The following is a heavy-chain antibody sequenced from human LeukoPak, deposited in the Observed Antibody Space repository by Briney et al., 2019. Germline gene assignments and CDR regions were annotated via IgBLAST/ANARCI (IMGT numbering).Heavy chain of an antibody. CDR1: GFTFSSYA. CDR2: ISGSGGST. D-gene: IGHD3-9*01. J-gene: IGHJ4*02. Sequence: GGSLRLSCAASGFTFSSYAMSWVRQAPGKGLEWVSAISGSGGSTYYADSVKGRFTISRDNAKNSLYLQMNSLRAEDTAVYYCARDQGSDILTGYYRSLDYWGQGTLVTVSS. CDR3: ARDQGSDILTGYYRSLDY. V-gene: IGHV3-23*01.